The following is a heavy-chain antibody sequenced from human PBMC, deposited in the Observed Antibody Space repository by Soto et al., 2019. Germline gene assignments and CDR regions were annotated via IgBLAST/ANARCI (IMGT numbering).Heavy chain of an antibody. D-gene: IGHD6-6*01. V-gene: IGHV3-23*01. Sequence: GSLRLSCAASGFAFSSHPMSWVRQAPERGLEWVSGISDSGGLTYNADSVKGRFTISRDNSKNTLYLQMNSLRAEDTALYYCARRAFSSSRSFDIWGQGTMVTVSS. CDR2: ISDSGGLT. J-gene: IGHJ3*02. CDR3: ARRAFSSSRSFDI. CDR1: GFAFSSHP.